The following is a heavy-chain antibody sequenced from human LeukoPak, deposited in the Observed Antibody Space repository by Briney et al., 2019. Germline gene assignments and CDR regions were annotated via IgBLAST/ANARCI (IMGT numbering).Heavy chain of an antibody. V-gene: IGHV3-30*04. Sequence: GGSLRLSCAASGFTFSSYAMHWVRQAPGKGLGWVAVISYDGSNKYYADSVKGRFTISRDNSKTTLYLQMNSLRAEDTAVYYCARGGGYNWGQGTLVTVSS. J-gene: IGHJ4*02. CDR2: ISYDGSNK. CDR3: ARGGGYN. CDR1: GFTFSSYA. D-gene: IGHD5-18*01.